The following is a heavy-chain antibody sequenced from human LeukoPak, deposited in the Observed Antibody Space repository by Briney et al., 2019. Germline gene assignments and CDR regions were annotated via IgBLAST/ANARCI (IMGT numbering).Heavy chain of an antibody. Sequence: ASVKVSCKASGYTFTSYDINWVRQATGQGLEWMGWMNPNSGNTGYAQKFQGRVTITRNTSISTAYMELSSLRSEDTAVYYCARVTIDGGWSGHYYYMDVWGKGTTVTVSS. V-gene: IGHV1-8*03. D-gene: IGHD2-15*01. J-gene: IGHJ6*03. CDR3: ARVTIDGGWSGHYYYMDV. CDR2: MNPNSGNT. CDR1: GYTFTSYD.